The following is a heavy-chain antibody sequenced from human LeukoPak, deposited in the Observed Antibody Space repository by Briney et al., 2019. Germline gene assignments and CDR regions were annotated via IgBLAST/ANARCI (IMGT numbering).Heavy chain of an antibody. Sequence: GASVKVSCKASGYTFTSYGISWVRQATGQGLEWMGWTNPNSGNTGYAQKFQGRVTITRNTSISTAYMELSSLRSEDTAVYYCARGVTGTTRSDAFDIWGQGTMVTVSS. CDR1: GYTFTSYG. V-gene: IGHV1-8*03. CDR2: TNPNSGNT. D-gene: IGHD1-7*01. J-gene: IGHJ3*02. CDR3: ARGVTGTTRSDAFDI.